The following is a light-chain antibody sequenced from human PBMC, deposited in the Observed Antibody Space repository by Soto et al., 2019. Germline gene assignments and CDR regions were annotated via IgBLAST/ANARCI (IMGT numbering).Light chain of an antibody. CDR1: SSDVGGYNR. CDR2: DVS. Sequence: QSVLTQPPSVSGSPGQSVALSCTGTSSDVGGYNRVSWYQQAPGKAPKLLIYDVSNRPSGGSTRFSGSKSGNTASLTISGLQAEDEADYYCTSYASGSAYVFGPGTKLTVL. CDR3: TSYASGSAYV. J-gene: IGLJ1*01. V-gene: IGLV2-18*02.